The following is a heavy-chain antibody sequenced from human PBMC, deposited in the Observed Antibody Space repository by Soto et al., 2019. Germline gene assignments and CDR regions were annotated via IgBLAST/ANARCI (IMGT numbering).Heavy chain of an antibody. CDR1: GFIFSNYA. CDR2: ISGNGVST. CDR3: AKGSSGYYYYYYMDV. D-gene: IGHD3-3*01. V-gene: IGHV3-23*01. J-gene: IGHJ6*03. Sequence: GGSLRLSCAASGFIFSNYAMTWVRQAPGKGLEYVAAISGNGVSTYYADSVKGRFTISRDNSKNTLYLQMNSLRAEDTAVYYCAKGSSGYYYYYYMDVWGKGTTVTVSS.